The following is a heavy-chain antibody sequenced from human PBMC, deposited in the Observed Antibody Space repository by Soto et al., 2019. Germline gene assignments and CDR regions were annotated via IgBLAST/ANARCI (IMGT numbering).Heavy chain of an antibody. J-gene: IGHJ4*02. CDR2: ISPFNGNT. D-gene: IGHD3-22*01. V-gene: IGHV1-18*01. CDR3: ASSDRSGFGFDY. Sequence: ASVKVSCKTSGYSFTRYGVSWVRQAPGQGLEWMGWISPFNGNTNYARHFRGKITINPDTSKNQFSLQLNSVTPEDTALYYCASSDRSGFGFDYWGQGTLVTVSS. CDR1: GYSFTRYG.